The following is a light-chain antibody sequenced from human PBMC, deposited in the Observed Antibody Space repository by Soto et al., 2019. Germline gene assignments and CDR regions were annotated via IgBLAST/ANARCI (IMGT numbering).Light chain of an antibody. J-gene: IGKJ1*01. CDR3: QQSYDTPRT. CDR2: AAS. Sequence: DIQMTQSPSSLSASVGDRVTITCRASQSIRTYLNWYQQKPGKAPKLLIYAASNLQSGVPSRFSGSGSGTVFTLTINSLQPEDFAAYYCQQSYDTPRTFGQGTKVEIK. V-gene: IGKV1-39*01. CDR1: QSIRTY.